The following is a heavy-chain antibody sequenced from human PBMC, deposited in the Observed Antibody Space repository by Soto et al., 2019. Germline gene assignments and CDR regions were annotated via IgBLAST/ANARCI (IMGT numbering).Heavy chain of an antibody. D-gene: IGHD2-2*01. J-gene: IGHJ4*02. CDR1: GGSITSYH. CDR3: ARVPRLEYCSSTSCPRDY. CDR2: TSYTGNT. Sequence: SETLSLTCIVSGGSITSYHWSWIRQFPGKGLEWIAYTSYTGNTNYNPSLQSRVTISMDTSKNQLSLKLTSMTAADTAVYYCARVPRLEYCSSTSCPRDYWGQGTLVTVSS. V-gene: IGHV4-59*01.